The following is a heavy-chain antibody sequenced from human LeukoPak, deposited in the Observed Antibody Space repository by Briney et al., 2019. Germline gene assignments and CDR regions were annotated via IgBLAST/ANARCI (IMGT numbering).Heavy chain of an antibody. Sequence: SETLSLTCTVSGGSISSSSYYWAWIRQPPGKGLEWIGEINHSGSTNYNPSLKSRVTISVDTSKNQFSLKLSSVTAADTAVYYCARGRMVRGVNFDYWGQGTLVTVSS. V-gene: IGHV4-39*07. CDR3: ARGRMVRGVNFDY. J-gene: IGHJ4*02. D-gene: IGHD3-10*01. CDR2: INHSGST. CDR1: GGSISSSSYY.